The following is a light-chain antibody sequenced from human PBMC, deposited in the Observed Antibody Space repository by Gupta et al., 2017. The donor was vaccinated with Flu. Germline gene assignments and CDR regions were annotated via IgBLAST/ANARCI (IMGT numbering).Light chain of an antibody. V-gene: IGLV1-40*01. J-gene: IGLJ2*01. CDR1: GSNIGAGHD. CDR3: QSYDTSLTYSMV. CDR2: GNS. Sequence: ISCTGTGSNIGAGHDVHWYQQLPGTAPKLLIYGNSNRPSGVPDRFSASKSVTSASLAITGLLAEDEGVYYFQSYDTSLTYSMVFGGGTKLTVL.